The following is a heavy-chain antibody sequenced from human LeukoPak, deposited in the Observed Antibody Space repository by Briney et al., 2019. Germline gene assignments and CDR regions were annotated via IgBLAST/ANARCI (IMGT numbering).Heavy chain of an antibody. Sequence: ASVKVSCKASGYTFTSYGISWVRQAPGQGLEWMGWISAYNGNTNYAQKLQGRVTMTTDTSTSTAYMELRSLRSDDTAVYYCARGRYSSSWYVVVGYYYMDVWGKGTTVTVSS. J-gene: IGHJ6*03. CDR3: ARGRYSSSWYVVVGYYYMDV. V-gene: IGHV1-18*01. D-gene: IGHD6-13*01. CDR2: ISAYNGNT. CDR1: GYTFTSYG.